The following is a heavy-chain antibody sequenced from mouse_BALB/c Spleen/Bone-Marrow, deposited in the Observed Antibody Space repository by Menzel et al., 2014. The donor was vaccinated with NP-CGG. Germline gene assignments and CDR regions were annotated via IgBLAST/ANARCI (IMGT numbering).Heavy chain of an antibody. D-gene: IGHD2-10*02. J-gene: IGHJ2*01. V-gene: IGHV14-4*02. CDR3: NEGYGNYGY. Sequence: VQLQQSGAELVRSGASVKLSCTASGFNIKDYYMHWVKQRPEQGLEWIGWIGPENGDTEYAPKFQGKATMTADTSSNTAYLQLSSLTSEDTAVCYCNEGYGNYGYWGQGTTLTVSS. CDR2: IGPENGDT. CDR1: GFNIKDYY.